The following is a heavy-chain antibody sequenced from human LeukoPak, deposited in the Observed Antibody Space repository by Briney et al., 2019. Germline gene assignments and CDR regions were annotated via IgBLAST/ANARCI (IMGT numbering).Heavy chain of an antibody. Sequence: GGSLRLSCAASGFTFSSYAMHWVRKAPGKGLEGVAVISYDGSNKYYADSVKGRFTISRDNSKNTLYLQMNSLRAEDTAVYYCASHGSYFREDYWGQGTLVTVSS. V-gene: IGHV3-30*04. J-gene: IGHJ4*02. D-gene: IGHD3-10*01. CDR2: ISYDGSNK. CDR1: GFTFSSYA. CDR3: ASHGSYFREDY.